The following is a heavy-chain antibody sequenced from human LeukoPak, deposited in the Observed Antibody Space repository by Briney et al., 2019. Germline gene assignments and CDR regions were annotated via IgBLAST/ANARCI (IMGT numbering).Heavy chain of an antibody. CDR2: ISSDGTTI. J-gene: IGHJ3*02. Sequence: GGSLRLSCAASGFTVSSYEFYWVRQAPGKGLEWVSYISSDGTTIKYAGSVKGRFTISRDDAKRSLYLQMNGLRADDMAIYYCGAARQYVGAFDIWGQGTVVTVSS. CDR1: GFTVSSYE. D-gene: IGHD3-16*01. CDR3: GAARQYVGAFDI. V-gene: IGHV3-48*03.